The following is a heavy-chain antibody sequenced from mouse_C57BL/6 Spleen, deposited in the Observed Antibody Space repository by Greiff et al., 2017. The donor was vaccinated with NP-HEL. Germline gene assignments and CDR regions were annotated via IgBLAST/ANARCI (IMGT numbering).Heavy chain of an antibody. Sequence: VQLQQSGAELVRPGSSVKLSCKASGYTFTSYWMHWVKQRPIQGLEWIGNIDPSDSETHYNQKFKDKATLTVDKSSSTAYMQLSSLTSEDSAVYYGARYYDYDAWFAYWGQGTLVTVSA. CDR1: GYTFTSYW. V-gene: IGHV1-52*01. D-gene: IGHD2-4*01. CDR3: ARYYDYDAWFAY. CDR2: IDPSDSET. J-gene: IGHJ3*01.